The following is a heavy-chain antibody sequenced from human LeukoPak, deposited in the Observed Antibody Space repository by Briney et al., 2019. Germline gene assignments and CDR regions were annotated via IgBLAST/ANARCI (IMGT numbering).Heavy chain of an antibody. J-gene: IGHJ3*02. CDR3: ARDRLGAGSFDI. Sequence: GGSLRLSCAASGFMFSSYEMNWVRQAPGKGLEWISYIHSSSSSIYYADSVKGRFTISRDNAKNSLYLQMNSLRDEDTAVYYCARDRLGAGSFDIWGQGAMVTVSS. D-gene: IGHD7-27*01. CDR2: IHSSSSSI. CDR1: GFMFSSYE. V-gene: IGHV3-48*02.